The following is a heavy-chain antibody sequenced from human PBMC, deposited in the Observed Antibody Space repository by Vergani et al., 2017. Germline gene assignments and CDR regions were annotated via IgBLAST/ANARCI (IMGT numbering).Heavy chain of an antibody. D-gene: IGHD1-26*01. V-gene: IGHV1-3*01. J-gene: IGHJ4*02. Sequence: QVQLVQSGAEVKKPGASVKVSCKASGYTFTSYAMHWVRQAPGQRLEWMGWINAGNGNTTSSQKFQGRVTITRDTSASTAYMELSSLRSEDTAVYYCARESRGSYEVFDYWGQGTLVTVSS. CDR1: GYTFTSYA. CDR3: ARESRGSYEVFDY. CDR2: INAGNGNT.